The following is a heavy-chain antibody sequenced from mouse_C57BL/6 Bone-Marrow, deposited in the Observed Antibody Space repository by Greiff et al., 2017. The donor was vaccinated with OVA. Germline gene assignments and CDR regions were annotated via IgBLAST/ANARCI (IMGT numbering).Heavy chain of an antibody. V-gene: IGHV5-12*01. CDR1: GFTFSDYY. D-gene: IGHD1-1*01. CDR2: ISNGGGST. Sequence: EVKLLESGGGLVQPGGSLKLSCAASGFTFSDYYMYWVRQTPEKRLEWVAYISNGGGSTYYPDTVKGRFTISRDNAKNTLYLQMSRLKSEDTAMYYCAGIDYYGSSYWGRGTTLTVSS. CDR3: AGIDYYGSSY. J-gene: IGHJ2*01.